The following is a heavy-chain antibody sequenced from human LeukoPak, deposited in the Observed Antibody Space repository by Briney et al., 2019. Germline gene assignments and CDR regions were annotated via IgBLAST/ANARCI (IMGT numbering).Heavy chain of an antibody. J-gene: IGHJ4*01. CDR3: AKSRLRFLEWPIDY. D-gene: IGHD3-3*01. Sequence: SETLSLTCTVSRGSISTYYWSWIRQPPGKGLEWIGYIYYSGSTNYNPSLKSRVTISVDTSKNQFSLKLSSVTSADTAVYYCAKSRLRFLEWPIDYWGQGTLVTVSS. CDR1: RGSISTYY. V-gene: IGHV4-59*01. CDR2: IYYSGST.